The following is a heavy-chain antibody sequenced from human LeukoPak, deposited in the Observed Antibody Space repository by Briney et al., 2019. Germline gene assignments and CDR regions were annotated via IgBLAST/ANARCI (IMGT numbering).Heavy chain of an antibody. Sequence: GGSLRLSCAASGFTLSTYGMSWVRQAPGEGLEWVSSISGTVGGTYYADSVKGRFTISRDNSKNTLYLQMNSLRAEDTAVYFCAKRDTSGYFYFDYWGQGTLVTVSS. CDR1: GFTLSTYG. J-gene: IGHJ4*02. CDR3: AKRDTSGYFYFDY. CDR2: ISGTVGGT. V-gene: IGHV3-23*01. D-gene: IGHD6-19*01.